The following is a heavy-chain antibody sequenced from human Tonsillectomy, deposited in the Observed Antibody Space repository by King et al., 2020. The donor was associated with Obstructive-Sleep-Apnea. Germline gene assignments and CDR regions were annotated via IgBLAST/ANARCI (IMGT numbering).Heavy chain of an antibody. CDR2: IKSKTDGGTT. CDR1: GFIFSNAW. V-gene: IGHV3-15*01. CDR3: TTGRTYWYYYYGMDV. Sequence: VQLVESGGGLVKPGGSLRLSCAASGFIFSNAWMSWVRQAPGKGLEWVGLIKSKTDGGTTDYGAPVKGRFAISRDDSKNTPYLQMNSLKTEDTAVYYCTTGRTYWYYYYGMDVWGQGTTVTVSS. D-gene: IGHD1-14*01. J-gene: IGHJ6*02.